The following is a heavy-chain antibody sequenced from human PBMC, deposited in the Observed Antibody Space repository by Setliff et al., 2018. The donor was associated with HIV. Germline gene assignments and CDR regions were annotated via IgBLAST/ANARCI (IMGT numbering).Heavy chain of an antibody. CDR3: ARVDMGYYYDSSGYSHFDH. CDR2: IYPDESDS. D-gene: IGHD3-22*01. J-gene: IGHJ4*02. CDR1: GYSFPTYW. Sequence: PGESLKISCKGFGYSFPTYWIAWVRQMPGKGLEWMGVIYPDESDSRYSPSFRGQVTISADKSINTAYLQWSSLKASDTAMYYCARVDMGYYYDSSGYSHFDHWGQGTLVTVSS. V-gene: IGHV5-51*01.